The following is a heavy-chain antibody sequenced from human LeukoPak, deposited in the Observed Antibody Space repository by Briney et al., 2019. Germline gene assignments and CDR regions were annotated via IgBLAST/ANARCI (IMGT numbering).Heavy chain of an antibody. V-gene: IGHV3-13*05. D-gene: IGHD3-22*01. CDR3: AGYDNSGQYYVGRAFDI. Sequence: PGGSLRLSCAASGFTFRSYDMHWVRQATGKGLEWVSAIGTAGDPYYPASVKGRFTISRENAKNSLYLQMNSLRAGDTAVYYCAGYDNSGQYYVGRAFDIWGQGTMVAVSS. CDR2: IGTAGDP. CDR1: GFTFRSYD. J-gene: IGHJ3*02.